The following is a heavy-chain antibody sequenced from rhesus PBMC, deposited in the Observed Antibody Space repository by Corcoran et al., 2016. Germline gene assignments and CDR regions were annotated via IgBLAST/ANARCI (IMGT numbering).Heavy chain of an antibody. CDR2: IKSGGVST. D-gene: IGHD6-31*01. V-gene: IGHV3S42*01. Sequence: EVQLLESGGGLAKPGGSMRPSCAASGFPFILSCLIWFRQTPGKGLEWISAIKSGGVSTYYADSVKGRFTISRDNSKNTLSLQMNSLRAEDTAVYYCAKVPLYSSGWYGGYFDYWGQGVLVTVSS. CDR1: GFPFILSC. J-gene: IGHJ4*01. CDR3: AKVPLYSSGWYGGYFDY.